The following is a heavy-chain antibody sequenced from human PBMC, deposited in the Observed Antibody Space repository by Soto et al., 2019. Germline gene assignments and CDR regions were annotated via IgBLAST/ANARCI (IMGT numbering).Heavy chain of an antibody. CDR2: ISYDGSKI. V-gene: IGHV3-30*18. CDR1: GFTFSSHG. D-gene: IGHD6-13*01. Sequence: GGSLRLSCGASGFTFSSHGMHWVRQAPGKGLEWVAIISYDGSKIYYADSVKGRFTISRDNSKNTLYLQMNSLRAEDTAVYYCAKDLSRSWTQDYWGQGTLVTVSS. CDR3: AKDLSRSWTQDY. J-gene: IGHJ4*02.